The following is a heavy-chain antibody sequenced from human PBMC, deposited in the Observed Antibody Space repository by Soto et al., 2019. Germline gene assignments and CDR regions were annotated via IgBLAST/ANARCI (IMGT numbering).Heavy chain of an antibody. CDR1: GFTFSSYG. CDR2: ISYDGSNK. J-gene: IGHJ6*02. Sequence: QVQLVESGGGVVQPGRSLRLSCAASGFTFSSYGMHWVRQAPGKGLDWVAVISYDGSNKDYADSVKGRFTISRDNSKNTLYLQMNSLRAEDTAVYYCAKSFKGYSYGYGAEYYYYYGMDVWGQGTTVTVSS. V-gene: IGHV3-30*18. CDR3: AKSFKGYSYGYGAEYYYYYGMDV. D-gene: IGHD5-18*01.